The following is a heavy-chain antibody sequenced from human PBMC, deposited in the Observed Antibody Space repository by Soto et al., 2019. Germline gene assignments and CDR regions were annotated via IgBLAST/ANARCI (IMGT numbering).Heavy chain of an antibody. CDR1: GVSMRNSY. D-gene: IGHD3-16*01. J-gene: IGHJ5*02. Sequence: SETLSLTCSVSGVSMRNSYWTWIRQSAGKGLEWIGRISTSGNTNYNPSLNSRLTMSVDTSKNQVSLKLTSVTAADTAVYYCGRGGGVTALGDPWGQGTLVTVSS. V-gene: IGHV4-4*07. CDR2: ISTSGNT. CDR3: GRGGGVTALGDP.